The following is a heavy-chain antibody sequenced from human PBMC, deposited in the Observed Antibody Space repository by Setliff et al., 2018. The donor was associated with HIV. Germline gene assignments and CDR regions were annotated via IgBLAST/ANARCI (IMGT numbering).Heavy chain of an antibody. V-gene: IGHV4-59*08. CDR3: ARGSSVAGPVDY. CDR1: GGSISNYY. CDR2: IYYSGST. D-gene: IGHD6-19*01. Sequence: TLSLTCTVSGGSISNYYWNWIRQPPGKGLEWIGYIYYSGSTNYNPSLKSRVTISIDTSKNQFSLNLSSVTAADTAVYYCARGSSVAGPVDYWGQGTLVTVSS. J-gene: IGHJ4*02.